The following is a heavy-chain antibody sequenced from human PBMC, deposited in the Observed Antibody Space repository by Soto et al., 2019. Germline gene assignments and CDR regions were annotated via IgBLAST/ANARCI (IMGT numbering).Heavy chain of an antibody. Sequence: DVQLVASGGGLVQPGRSLRLSCAASGFTFDDYAMHWVRHVPGKGLEWVSGINWNSGSIGYADSVKGRFAISRDNAKNSLHLQMNSLRAEDTAFYYCVKDESINWYSGHFRHWGQGTLVTVSS. CDR3: VKDESINWYSGHFRH. CDR1: GFTFDDYA. J-gene: IGHJ1*01. V-gene: IGHV3-9*01. CDR2: INWNSGSI. D-gene: IGHD6-13*01.